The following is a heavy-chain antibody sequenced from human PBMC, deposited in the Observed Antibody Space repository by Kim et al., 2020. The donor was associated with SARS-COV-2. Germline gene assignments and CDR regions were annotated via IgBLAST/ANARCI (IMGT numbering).Heavy chain of an antibody. V-gene: IGHV4-39*01. J-gene: IGHJ4*02. D-gene: IGHD3-9*01. Sequence: LKSRVTISIDTSKNQFSLKLSSVTAADTAVYYCATTNYDILTGYSNKAFDYWGQGTLVTVSS. CDR3: ATTNYDILTGYSNKAFDY.